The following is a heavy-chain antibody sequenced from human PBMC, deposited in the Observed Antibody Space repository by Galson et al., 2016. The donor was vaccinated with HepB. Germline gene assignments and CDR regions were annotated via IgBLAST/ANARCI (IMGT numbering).Heavy chain of an antibody. CDR1: GFTFSSSS. Sequence: SLRLSCAASGFTFSSSSMNWVRQAPGKALECVANIKQDGSEKYYVDSVKGRFTISRDNAKNSLYLQMNSLRAEDTAVYYCARDLLNLAAPDYWGQGTLVTVSS. J-gene: IGHJ4*02. CDR3: ARDLLNLAAPDY. CDR2: IKQDGSEK. V-gene: IGHV3-7*03. D-gene: IGHD6-13*01.